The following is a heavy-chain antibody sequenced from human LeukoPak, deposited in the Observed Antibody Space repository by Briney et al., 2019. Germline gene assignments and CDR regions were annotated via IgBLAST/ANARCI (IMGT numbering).Heavy chain of an antibody. CDR1: GYTFTNYA. J-gene: IGHJ4*02. Sequence: ASVKVSCKASGYTFTNYAMHWVRQAPGQRPEWMGWINAGNGNTEYSQKSHDRVTITRDISANTAYMELSSLTSEDTAVYYCARGSYYYGSGSFMGSDYWGQGTLVTVSS. CDR2: INAGNGNT. CDR3: ARGSYYYGSGSFMGSDY. V-gene: IGHV1-3*01. D-gene: IGHD3-10*01.